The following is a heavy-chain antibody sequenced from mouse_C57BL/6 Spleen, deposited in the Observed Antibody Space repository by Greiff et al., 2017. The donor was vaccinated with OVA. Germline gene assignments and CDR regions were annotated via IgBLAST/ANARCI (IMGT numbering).Heavy chain of an antibody. J-gene: IGHJ2*01. CDR3: ASIYYYGSEDY. CDR1: GYSITSGYY. Sequence: EVQLQESGPGLVKPSQSLSLTCSVTGYSITSGYYWNWIRQFPGNKLEWMGYISYDGSNNYNPSLKNRISITRDTSKNQFFLKLNSVTTEDTATYYCASIYYYGSEDYWGQGTTLTVSS. D-gene: IGHD1-1*01. CDR2: ISYDGSN. V-gene: IGHV3-6*01.